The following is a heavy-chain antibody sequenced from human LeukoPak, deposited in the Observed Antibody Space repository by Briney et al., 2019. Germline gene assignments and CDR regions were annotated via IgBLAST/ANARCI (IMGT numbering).Heavy chain of an antibody. J-gene: IGHJ3*02. D-gene: IGHD2-2*01. CDR2: IYYSGST. Sequence: KSSETLSLTCTVSGGSISSGDYYWSWIRQPPGKGLEWIGYIYYSGSTYYNPSLKSRVTISVDTSKNQFSLKLSSVTAADTAVYYCARGVPAATLSIWGQGTMVTVSS. CDR3: ARGVPAATLSI. V-gene: IGHV4-30-4*08. CDR1: GGSISSGDYY.